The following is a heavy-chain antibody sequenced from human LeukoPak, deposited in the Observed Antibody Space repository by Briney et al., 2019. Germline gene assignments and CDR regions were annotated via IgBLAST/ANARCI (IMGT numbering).Heavy chain of an antibody. CDR2: VSNDGRDK. D-gene: IGHD1-14*01. CDR3: ARDRNSPAKYYFDY. Sequence: PGGSLRLSCAASGFTFSSYAMSWVRQAPGKGLEWVAVVSNDGRDKHYADSVKGRFTISRDNSENTLYLQMNTLRAEDTAVYYCARDRNSPAKYYFDYWGQGTLVTVSS. CDR1: GFTFSSYA. J-gene: IGHJ4*02. V-gene: IGHV3-30*01.